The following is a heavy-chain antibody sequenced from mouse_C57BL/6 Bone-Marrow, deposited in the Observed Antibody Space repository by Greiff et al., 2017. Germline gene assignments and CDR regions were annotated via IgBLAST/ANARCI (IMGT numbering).Heavy chain of an antibody. V-gene: IGHV5-6*01. Sequence: EVQLQESGGDLVKPGGSLKLSCAASGFTFSSYGMSWVRQTPDKRLEWVATISSGGSYTYYPDSVKGRFTISRDNAKNTLYLQMSSLKSEDTAMYYCARGVVSSYFDYWGQGTTLTVSS. CDR1: GFTFSSYG. CDR3: ARGVVSSYFDY. CDR2: ISSGGSYT. D-gene: IGHD1-1*01. J-gene: IGHJ2*01.